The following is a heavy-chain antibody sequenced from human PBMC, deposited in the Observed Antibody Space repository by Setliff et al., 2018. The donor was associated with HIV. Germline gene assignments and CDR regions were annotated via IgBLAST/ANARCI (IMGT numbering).Heavy chain of an antibody. CDR3: ARGAVVAGTDSDVFDI. J-gene: IGHJ3*02. D-gene: IGHD6-19*01. Sequence: SVKVSCKASGGTLRSHAISWVRQAPGQGLEWMGRIIPIFGTASFGQKFQGRVTISADKSTSTVYMDLSGLIFEDTAVYYCARGAVVAGTDSDVFDIWGQGTLVTVSS. CDR1: GGTLRSHA. V-gene: IGHV1-69*06. CDR2: IIPIFGTA.